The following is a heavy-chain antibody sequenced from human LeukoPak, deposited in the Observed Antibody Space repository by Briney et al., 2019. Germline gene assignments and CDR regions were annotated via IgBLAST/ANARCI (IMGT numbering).Heavy chain of an antibody. J-gene: IGHJ4*02. CDR2: ISGSGGST. D-gene: IGHD2-2*01. Sequence: GGSLRLSCAASGFTFSSYAMSWVRQAPGKGLEWVSAISGSGGSTYYADSVKGRFTISRDNSKNTLYLQMNSLRAEDTAVYYCAKDLIGDIVVVPASGYWGQGTLVTVSS. CDR3: AKDLIGDIVVVPASGY. CDR1: GFTFSSYA. V-gene: IGHV3-23*01.